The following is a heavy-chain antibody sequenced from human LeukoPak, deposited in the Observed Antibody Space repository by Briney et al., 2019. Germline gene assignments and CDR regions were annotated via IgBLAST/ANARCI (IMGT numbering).Heavy chain of an antibody. J-gene: IGHJ4*02. CDR2: ISAYNGNT. D-gene: IGHD3-10*01. V-gene: IGHV1-18*01. CDR1: GYTFTSYG. CDR3: ARDPHGEGAVNLFDY. Sequence: ASVKVSCKASGYTFTSYGLSWVRQAPGQGLEWMGWISAYNGNTNYAQKLQGRVTMTTDTSTSTAYMELRSLRSDDTAVYYCARDPHGEGAVNLFDYWGQGTLVTVSS.